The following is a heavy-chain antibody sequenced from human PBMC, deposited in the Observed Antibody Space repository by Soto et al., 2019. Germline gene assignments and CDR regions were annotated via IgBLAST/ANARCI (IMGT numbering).Heavy chain of an antibody. CDR2: IYYSGST. V-gene: IGHV4-59*01. D-gene: IGHD6-19*01. CDR1: GGSISDSY. J-gene: IGHJ3*02. CDR3: ARLGVRGWYDAFDI. Sequence: QVQLQESGPGLVKPSETLSLTCTVSGGSISDSYWSWIRQPPGKGLEWIGYIYYSGSTNYNPSLKTRVTMSVDTSKNQFSLRLSSVTAADTAVYHCARLGVRGWYDAFDIWGQGTMVTVSS.